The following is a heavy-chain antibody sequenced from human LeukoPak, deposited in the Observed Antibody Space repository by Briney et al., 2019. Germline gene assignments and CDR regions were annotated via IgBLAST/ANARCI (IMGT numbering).Heavy chain of an antibody. CDR3: ARGGGYSNQNWFDP. V-gene: IGHV3-11*06. CDR2: ISSSGSYT. J-gene: IGHJ5*02. D-gene: IGHD4-11*01. Sequence: GGSLRLSCAASGFTFSDHYMNWIRQAPGMALEWVSYISSSGSYTNYADSVKGRFTISRDNAENSLYLQMNSLRAEDTAVYYCARGGGYSNQNWFDPWGQGTLVTVSS. CDR1: GFTFSDHY.